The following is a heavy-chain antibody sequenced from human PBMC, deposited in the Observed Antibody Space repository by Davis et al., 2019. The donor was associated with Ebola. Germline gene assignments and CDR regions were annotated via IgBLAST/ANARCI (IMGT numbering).Heavy chain of an antibody. D-gene: IGHD3-3*01. CDR1: GGSFSGYY. V-gene: IGHV4-59*04. CDR2: IYYSGST. J-gene: IGHJ5*02. Sequence: MPSETLSLTCAVYGGSFSGYYWSWIRQPPGKGLEWIGYIYYSGSTYYNPSLKSRVTISVDTSKNQFSLKLSSVTAADTAVYYCARGFGVVIISWFDPWGQGTLVTVSS. CDR3: ARGFGVVIISWFDP.